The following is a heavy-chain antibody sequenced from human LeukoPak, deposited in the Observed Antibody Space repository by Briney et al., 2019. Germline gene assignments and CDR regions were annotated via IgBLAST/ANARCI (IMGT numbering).Heavy chain of an antibody. J-gene: IGHJ4*02. CDR3: ARETLGYCSGGSCYSIDY. V-gene: IGHV6-1*01. CDR2: TYYRSKWYN. Sequence: SQTLSLTCAISGDSVSSNSAAWNWIRQSPSRGLERLGRTYYRSKWYNDYAVSVKSRITINPDTSKNQFSLQLNSVTPEDTAVYYCARETLGYCSGGSCYSIDYWGQGTLVTVSS. D-gene: IGHD2-15*01. CDR1: GDSVSSNSAA.